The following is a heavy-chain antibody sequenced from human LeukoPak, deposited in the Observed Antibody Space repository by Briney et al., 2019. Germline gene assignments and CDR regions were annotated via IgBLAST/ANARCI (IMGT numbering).Heavy chain of an antibody. V-gene: IGHV3-11*01. Sequence: GGSLRLSCAASGFTFSDYYMSWIRQAPGKGLEWVSYISSSGSTIYYSDSVKGRFTMSRDNAKNSLYLQLNSLRAEDTAVYYCARDSGSSWYRGAFDIWGRGTMVTVSS. J-gene: IGHJ3*02. D-gene: IGHD6-13*01. CDR1: GFTFSDYY. CDR2: ISSSGSTI. CDR3: ARDSGSSWYRGAFDI.